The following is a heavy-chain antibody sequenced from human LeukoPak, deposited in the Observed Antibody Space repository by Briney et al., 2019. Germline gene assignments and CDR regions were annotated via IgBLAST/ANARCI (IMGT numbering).Heavy chain of an antibody. CDR3: ASLYYDILTGYPYYYYYGMDV. J-gene: IGHJ6*02. CDR2: IYYSGST. V-gene: IGHV4-59*12. CDR1: GGSISSYY. D-gene: IGHD3-9*01. Sequence: SETLSLTCTVSGGSISSYYWSWIRQPPGKGLEWIGYIYYSGSTNYNPSLKSRVTISVDTSKNQFSLKLSSVTAADTAVYYCASLYYDILTGYPYYYYYGMDVWGQGTTVTVSS.